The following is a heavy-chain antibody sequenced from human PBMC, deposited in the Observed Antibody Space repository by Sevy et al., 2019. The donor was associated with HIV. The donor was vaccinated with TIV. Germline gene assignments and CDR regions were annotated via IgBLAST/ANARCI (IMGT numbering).Heavy chain of an antibody. CDR1: GYTLTKLD. J-gene: IGHJ4*02. V-gene: IGHV1-24*01. Sequence: ASVKVSCKVSGYTLTKLDMHWVRQAPGKGFEWMGGFDPEDGDTFYAQKFQGRVTMTEDTSTDTAYMELSSLRSEDTAVYYCTTMEYYHNIIGSSSGDYWGQGTLVTVSS. CDR3: TTMEYYHNIIGSSSGDY. D-gene: IGHD3-22*01. CDR2: FDPEDGDT.